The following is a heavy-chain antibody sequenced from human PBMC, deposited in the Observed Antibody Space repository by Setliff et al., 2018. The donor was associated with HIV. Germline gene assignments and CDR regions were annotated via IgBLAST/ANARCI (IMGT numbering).Heavy chain of an antibody. Sequence: GASVKVSCKASGYTFTNNGINWVRQAPGQGLEWMGWISGDNGNTNAQKLQGRVTMTRDTSTNTAFMELRRLNSDDTATYFCVTSPGSFTSVDETEAGDYWGQGTLVTVSS. D-gene: IGHD6-25*01. CDR3: VTSPGSFTSVDETEAGDY. V-gene: IGHV1-18*01. J-gene: IGHJ4*02. CDR2: ISGDNGNT. CDR1: GYTFTNNG.